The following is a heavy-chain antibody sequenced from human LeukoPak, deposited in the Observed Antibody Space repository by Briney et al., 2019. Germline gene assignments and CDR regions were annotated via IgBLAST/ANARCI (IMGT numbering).Heavy chain of an antibody. V-gene: IGHV4-39*01. CDR2: IYYSGST. J-gene: IGHJ4*02. CDR3: ASYPTTVTTGYFDY. D-gene: IGHD4-17*01. CDR1: GGSISSSSYY. Sequence: SETLSLTCTVSGGSISSSSYYWGWIRQPPGKGLEWIGSIYYSGSTYYNPSLKSRVTISVDTSKNQFSLKLSSVIAADTAVYYCASYPTTVTTGYFDYWGQGTLVTVSS.